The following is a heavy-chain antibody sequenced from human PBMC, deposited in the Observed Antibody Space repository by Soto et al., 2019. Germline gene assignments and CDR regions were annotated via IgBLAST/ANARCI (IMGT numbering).Heavy chain of an antibody. CDR3: ASGASRWYPYFFDS. V-gene: IGHV1-69*01. Sequence: QAQVVQSGAEVRKPGSSVKLSCKASEGTFNRYAIAWVRQAPGQGLEWMGGIIPYYNTLNYAQKFQYRVTITADDSTNTFYMELSSLRSDDPAVYFCASGASRWYPYFFDSWAQGTLVTVSS. CDR2: IIPYYNTL. D-gene: IGHD6-13*01. CDR1: EGTFNRYA. J-gene: IGHJ4*02.